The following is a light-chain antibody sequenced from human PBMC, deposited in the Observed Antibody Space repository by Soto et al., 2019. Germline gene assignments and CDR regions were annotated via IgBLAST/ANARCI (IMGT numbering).Light chain of an antibody. CDR3: AAWDDSLNGVV. CDR1: SSNIGSNT. V-gene: IGLV1-44*01. J-gene: IGLJ2*01. Sequence: QAVVTQPPSASGTPGQGVTISCSGSSSNIGSNTVNWYQQLPGTAPKLLIYSNNQRPSGVPDRFSGSKSGTSASLAISGLQSEDEADYYCAAWDDSLNGVVFGGGTKMNVL. CDR2: SNN.